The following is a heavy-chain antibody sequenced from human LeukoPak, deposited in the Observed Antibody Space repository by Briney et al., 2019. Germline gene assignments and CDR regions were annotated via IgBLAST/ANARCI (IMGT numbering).Heavy chain of an antibody. Sequence: GESLKISCQGSGYSFTSYWIAWVRQMPGKGLEWMGIIHPGDPDTRYSPSFQGQVTISADKSISTAYLQWRSLKASDTAMYYCARMVRGIDNWFDPWGQGTLVTVSS. CDR2: IHPGDPDT. CDR3: ARMVRGIDNWFDP. D-gene: IGHD3-10*01. CDR1: GYSFTSYW. J-gene: IGHJ5*02. V-gene: IGHV5-51*01.